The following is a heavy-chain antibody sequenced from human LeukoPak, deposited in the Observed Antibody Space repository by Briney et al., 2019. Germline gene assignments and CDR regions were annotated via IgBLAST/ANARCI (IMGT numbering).Heavy chain of an antibody. Sequence: SETLSLTCAVYGGSFSGYYWSWIRQPPGKGLEWIGEINHSGSTNYNPSLKSRVTISVDTSKNQFSLKLSSVTAADTAVYYCARGRYGSGSPKYGYWGQGTLVTVSS. J-gene: IGHJ4*02. V-gene: IGHV4-34*01. CDR2: INHSGST. CDR1: GGSFSGYY. D-gene: IGHD3-10*01. CDR3: ARGRYGSGSPKYGY.